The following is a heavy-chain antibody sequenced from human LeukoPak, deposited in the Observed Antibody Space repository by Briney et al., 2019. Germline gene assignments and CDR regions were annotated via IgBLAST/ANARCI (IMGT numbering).Heavy chain of an antibody. Sequence: GGSLRLSCAASGFTFSSYAMHWVRQAPGKGLEWVAVISYDGSNKYYADSVKGRFTISRDNSKNTLYLQMNSLSAEDTAVYYCARASVRGFDYWGQGTLVTVSS. CDR1: GFTFSSYA. CDR2: ISYDGSNK. CDR3: ARASVRGFDY. D-gene: IGHD3-10*02. J-gene: IGHJ4*02. V-gene: IGHV3-30*04.